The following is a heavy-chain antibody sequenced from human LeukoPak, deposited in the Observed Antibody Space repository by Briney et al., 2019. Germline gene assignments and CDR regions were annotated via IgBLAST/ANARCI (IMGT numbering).Heavy chain of an antibody. CDR1: GYTFTSYD. CDR3: ARGSFYYDSSGYYLDDY. D-gene: IGHD3-22*01. CDR2: MNPNSGNT. J-gene: IGHJ4*02. V-gene: IGHV1-8*01. Sequence: GASVKVSCKASGYTFTSYDINWVRQATGQGLEWMGWMNPNSGNTGYAQNFQGRVTMTRNTSISTAYMELSSLRSEDTAVYYCARGSFYYDSSGYYLDDYWGQGTLVTVSS.